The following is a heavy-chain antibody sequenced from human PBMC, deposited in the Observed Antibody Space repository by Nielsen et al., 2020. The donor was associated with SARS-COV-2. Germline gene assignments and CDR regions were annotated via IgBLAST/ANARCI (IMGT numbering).Heavy chain of an antibody. J-gene: IGHJ4*02. CDR2: IYYSGST. Sequence: SETLSLTCTVSGGSISSGDYYWSWIRQPPGKGLEWIGYIYYSGSTYYNPSLKSRVTISVDTSKNQFSLKLSSVTAADTAVYYCARLTNVDTAMVTERFFDYWGQGTLVTVSS. CDR1: GGSISSGDYY. V-gene: IGHV4-30-4*01. D-gene: IGHD5-18*01. CDR3: ARLTNVDTAMVTERFFDY.